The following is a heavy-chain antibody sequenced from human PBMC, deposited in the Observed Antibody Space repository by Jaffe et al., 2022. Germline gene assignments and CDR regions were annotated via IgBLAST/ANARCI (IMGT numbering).Heavy chain of an antibody. CDR3: AKVSIPEKAFGELLGDFDY. D-gene: IGHD3-10*01. J-gene: IGHJ4*02. CDR2: IRYDGSNK. V-gene: IGHV3-30*02. Sequence: QVQLVESGGGVVQPGGSLRLSCAASGFTFSSYGMHWVRQAPGKGLEWVAFIRYDGSNKYYADSVKGRFTISRDNSKNTLYLQMNSLRAEDTAVYYCAKVSIPEKAFGELLGDFDYWGQGTLVTVSS. CDR1: GFTFSSYG.